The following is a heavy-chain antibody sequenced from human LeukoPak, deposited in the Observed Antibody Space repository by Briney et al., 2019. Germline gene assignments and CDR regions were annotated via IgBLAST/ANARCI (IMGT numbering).Heavy chain of an antibody. CDR2: IYYSGST. D-gene: IGHD6-19*01. V-gene: IGHV4-39*07. Sequence: SETLSLTCTVSGGSISSSSYYWGWIRQPPGKGLEWIGSIYYSGSTYYNPSLKSRVTISVDTSKNQFSLKLSSVTAEDTAVYYCAREGAAVAGTFDYWGQGTLVTVSS. CDR1: GGSISSSSYY. CDR3: AREGAAVAGTFDY. J-gene: IGHJ4*02.